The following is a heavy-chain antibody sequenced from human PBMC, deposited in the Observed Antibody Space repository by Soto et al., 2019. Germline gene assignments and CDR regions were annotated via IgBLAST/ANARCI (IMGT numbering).Heavy chain of an antibody. D-gene: IGHD6-19*01. CDR1: GGTFSSYT. J-gene: IGHJ4*02. CDR2: IIPILGIA. V-gene: IGHV1-69*08. Sequence: QVQLVQSGAEVKKPGSSVKVSCKASGGTFSSYTISWVRQAPGQGLEWMGRIIPILGIANYAQKFQGRVTITADKSTSTGYMELSSLRSEDTAVYYCARDQVPGYSSGWYRVDYFDYWGQGTLVTVSS. CDR3: ARDQVPGYSSGWYRVDYFDY.